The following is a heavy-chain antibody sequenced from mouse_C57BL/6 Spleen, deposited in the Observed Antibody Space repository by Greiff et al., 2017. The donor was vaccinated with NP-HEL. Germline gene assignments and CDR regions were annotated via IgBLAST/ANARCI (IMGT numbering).Heavy chain of an antibody. CDR2: ISYDGSN. D-gene: IGHD2-4*01. CDR1: GYSITSGYY. CDR3: AREGYYDYDGGFAY. V-gene: IGHV3-6*01. Sequence: DVKLQESGPGLVKPSQSLSLTCSVTGYSITSGYYWNWIRQFPGIKLEWMGYISYDGSNNYNPSLKNRISITRDTSKNQFFLKLNSVTTEDTATYYCAREGYYDYDGGFAYWGQGTLVTVSA. J-gene: IGHJ3*01.